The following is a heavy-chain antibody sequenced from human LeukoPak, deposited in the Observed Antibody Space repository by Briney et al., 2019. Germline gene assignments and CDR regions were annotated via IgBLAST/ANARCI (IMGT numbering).Heavy chain of an antibody. CDR1: GYSFTDYW. D-gene: IGHD4-17*01. V-gene: IGHV5-51*01. J-gene: IGHJ5*02. Sequence: GESLKISCKGSGYSFTDYWIGWVRPRPGKGLEWMGMIYPGDSDTRYSPSFQGQVTISADKSISTAYLQWSSLKASDTAMYYCARSTVPNSPDWFDPWGQGTLVTVSS. CDR2: IYPGDSDT. CDR3: ARSTVPNSPDWFDP.